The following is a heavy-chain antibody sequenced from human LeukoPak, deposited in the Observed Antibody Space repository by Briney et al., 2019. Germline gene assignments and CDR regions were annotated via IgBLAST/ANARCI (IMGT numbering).Heavy chain of an antibody. CDR1: GGSFSGYY. D-gene: IGHD2-2*02. CDR2: INHSGGT. CDR3: ARARGYQLLYRYGGDAFDI. Sequence: SETLSLTCAVYGGSFSGYYWSWIRQPPGKGLEWIGEINHSGGTNYNPSLKSRVTISVDTSKNQFSLKLSSVTAANTAVYYCARARGYQLLYRYGGDAFDIWGQGTMVTVSS. V-gene: IGHV4-34*01. J-gene: IGHJ3*02.